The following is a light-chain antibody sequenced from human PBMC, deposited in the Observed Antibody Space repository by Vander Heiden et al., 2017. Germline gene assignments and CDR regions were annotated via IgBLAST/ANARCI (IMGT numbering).Light chain of an antibody. V-gene: IGKV3-20*01. Sequence: EIVLTQSPGTLSSSPGERATLTCRASQSISSGYLAWYQQKPGQAPGLLIYGASNRATGIPDRFSGSGSGTDFTLTISRLEPEDFAVYYCQQYGSSRWTFGQGTKVEIK. CDR2: GAS. CDR3: QQYGSSRWT. J-gene: IGKJ1*01. CDR1: QSISSGY.